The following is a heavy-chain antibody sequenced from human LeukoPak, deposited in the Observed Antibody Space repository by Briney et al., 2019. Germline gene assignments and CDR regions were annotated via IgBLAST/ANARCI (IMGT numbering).Heavy chain of an antibody. CDR2: IYYTGST. CDR1: GTSISSGDYY. Sequence: SQTLTPTCTVSGTSISSGDYYWSSICQPPGKGPEWTASIYYTGSTYYNPSLKSRFTTSVVTYKNQFSLKLSSVTAADTAVYYCARERGDYYGSGSYYKAYYYGMDVWGQGTTVTVSS. V-gene: IGHV4-30-4*01. J-gene: IGHJ6*02. D-gene: IGHD3-10*01. CDR3: ARERGDYYGSGSYYKAYYYGMDV.